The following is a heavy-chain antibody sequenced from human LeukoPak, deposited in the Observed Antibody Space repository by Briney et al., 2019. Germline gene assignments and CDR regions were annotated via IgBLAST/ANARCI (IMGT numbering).Heavy chain of an antibody. D-gene: IGHD3-10*01. CDR3: ARDWSTMGDAFDI. J-gene: IGHJ3*02. Sequence: ASVKVSCKASGYTFTSYYMHCVRQAPGQGLEWMGIINPSGGSTSYAQKFQGRVTMTRDTSTSTVYMELSSLRSEDTAVYYCARDWSTMGDAFDIWGQGTMVTVSS. V-gene: IGHV1-46*03. CDR2: INPSGGST. CDR1: GYTFTSYY.